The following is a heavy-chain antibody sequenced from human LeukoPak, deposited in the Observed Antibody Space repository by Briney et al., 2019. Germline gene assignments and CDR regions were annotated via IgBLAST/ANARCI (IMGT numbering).Heavy chain of an antibody. J-gene: IGHJ4*02. V-gene: IGHV4-59*01. CDR3: ARDRDTCFDY. Sequence: SETLSLTCTVSGGFISSYYWSWIRQPPGKGLEWIGYIYYSGSTNYNPSLKSRVTISVDTSKNQFSLKLSSVTAADTAVYYCARDRDTCFDYWGQGTLVTVSS. D-gene: IGHD5-18*01. CDR2: IYYSGST. CDR1: GGFISSYY.